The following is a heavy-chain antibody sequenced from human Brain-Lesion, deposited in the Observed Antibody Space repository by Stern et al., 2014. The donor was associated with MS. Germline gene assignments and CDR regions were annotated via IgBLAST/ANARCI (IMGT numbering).Heavy chain of an antibody. V-gene: IGHV4-61*02. D-gene: IGHD2-2*01. CDR1: GGSISSGGYY. J-gene: IGHJ6*02. CDR3: ARGRVVPGFQYYATDV. Sequence: QVQLVQSGPGLVKPSQTLSLSCTVSGGSISSGGYYWSWIRQPAAKGLEWIGRIFNSGSTSYNPPLQSRVTHIKNTSHKHFSPRVNSMTAADTAVYYCARGRVVPGFQYYATDVWGQGTTVIVSS. CDR2: IFNSGST.